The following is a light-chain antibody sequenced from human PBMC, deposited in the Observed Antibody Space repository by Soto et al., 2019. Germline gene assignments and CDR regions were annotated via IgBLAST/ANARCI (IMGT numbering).Light chain of an antibody. Sequence: QSVLTQPASVSGSPGQSITISCTGTSNDVGSYTLVSWYQQHPGIAPKLLIYAVTERPSGVSHRFSGSKSGYTASLTISGLQADDEGFYYCTSYAGSTTGVLFGGGTKLTVL. CDR1: SNDVGSYTL. J-gene: IGLJ2*01. V-gene: IGLV2-23*02. CDR3: TSYAGSTTGVL. CDR2: AVT.